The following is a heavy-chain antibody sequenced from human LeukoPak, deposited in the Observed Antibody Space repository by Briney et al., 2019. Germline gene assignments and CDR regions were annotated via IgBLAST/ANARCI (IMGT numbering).Heavy chain of an antibody. CDR2: IYYSGST. CDR3: ARTLSEYSSSSLGY. V-gene: IGHV4-59*01. D-gene: IGHD6-6*01. Sequence: SETLSLTCTVSDGSISSYYWSWIRQPPGKGLEWIGYIYYSGSTNYNPSLKSRVTISVDTSKNQFSLKLSSVTAADTAVYYCARTLSEYSSSSLGYWGQGTLVTVSS. J-gene: IGHJ4*02. CDR1: DGSISSYY.